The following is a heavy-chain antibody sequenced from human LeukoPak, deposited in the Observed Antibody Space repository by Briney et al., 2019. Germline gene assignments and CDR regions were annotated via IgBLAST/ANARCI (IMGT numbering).Heavy chain of an antibody. V-gene: IGHV3-9*01. CDR3: AKDMSRGGGAFDI. Sequence: GRSLRLACAGSGFTFDDYAMHWVGQAPGKGLERVSGISWNSGSIGYADSVKGRFTISRDNAKNSLYLQMNSLRAEDTALYYCAKDMSRGGGAFDIWRQGTMVTVSS. CDR1: GFTFDDYA. CDR2: ISWNSGSI. D-gene: IGHD3-16*01. J-gene: IGHJ3*02.